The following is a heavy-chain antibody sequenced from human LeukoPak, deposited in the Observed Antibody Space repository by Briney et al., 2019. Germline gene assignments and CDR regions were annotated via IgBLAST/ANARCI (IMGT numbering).Heavy chain of an antibody. CDR1: GFTFSSYG. D-gene: IGHD2-2*01. Sequence: GSLRLSCAASGFTFSSYGMHWVRQAPGKGLEWVAVISYDGSNKYYADSVKGRFTISRDNSKNTLYLQMNSLRAEDTAVYYCAKDGTTSPFDYWGQGTLVTVSS. J-gene: IGHJ4*02. CDR2: ISYDGSNK. CDR3: AKDGTTSPFDY. V-gene: IGHV3-30*18.